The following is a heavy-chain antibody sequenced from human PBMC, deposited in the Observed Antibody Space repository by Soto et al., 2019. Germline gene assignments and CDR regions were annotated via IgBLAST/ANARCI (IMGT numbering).Heavy chain of an antibody. CDR3: AREGYYYDSRGYYYFDY. V-gene: IGHV3-48*02. D-gene: IGHD3-22*01. CDR1: GCSFSSYS. Sequence: GGSLRLSCAASGCSFSSYSMNWVRQAPGKGLEWVSYISGSSSTIYYADSVKGRFTISRDNAKSSLYLQMNSLRDEDTAVYYCAREGYYYDSRGYYYFDYWGQGTLVTVSS. CDR2: ISGSSSTI. J-gene: IGHJ4*02.